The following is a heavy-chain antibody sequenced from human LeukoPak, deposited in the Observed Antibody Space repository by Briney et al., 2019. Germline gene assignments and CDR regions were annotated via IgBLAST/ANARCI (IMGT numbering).Heavy chain of an antibody. J-gene: IGHJ3*02. V-gene: IGHV3-7*01. D-gene: IGHD6-13*01. Sequence: PGGSLRLSCAASGFTFSSYWMSWVRQAPGKGLEWVANIKQDGSEKYYVDSVKGRYTISRDNAKNSLYLQMNSLRAEDTAVYYCARCRGQQLFYCDAFDIWGQGTMVTVSS. CDR3: ARCRGQQLFYCDAFDI. CDR1: GFTFSSYW. CDR2: IKQDGSEK.